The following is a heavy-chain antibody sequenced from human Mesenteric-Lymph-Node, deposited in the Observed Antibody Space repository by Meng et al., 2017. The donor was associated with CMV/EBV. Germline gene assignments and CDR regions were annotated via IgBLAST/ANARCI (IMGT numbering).Heavy chain of an antibody. CDR1: TVSDNY. Sequence: TVSDNYMSWVRQAPGKGLEWVSVIYSGGNTYYADSVKDRITISRDNSRNALFLQMNSLRAEDTAVYYCARVQEQRYISGWQSTWYFDLWGRGTLVTVSS. J-gene: IGHJ2*01. V-gene: IGHV3-66*01. CDR2: IYSGGNT. D-gene: IGHD6-19*01. CDR3: ARVQEQRYISGWQSTWYFDL.